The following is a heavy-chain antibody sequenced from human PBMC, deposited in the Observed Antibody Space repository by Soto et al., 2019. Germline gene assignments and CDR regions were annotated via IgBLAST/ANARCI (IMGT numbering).Heavy chain of an antibody. CDR2: VIPILGKP. CDR3: ARLWGIADHDS. Sequence: QVQLVQSGAEVKKPGSSVKVSCKSSGDIFKTYSVSWLRQAPGQGLEWMGGVIPILGKPMYAQKFQDRLTITADESTRTVFMELTRLISDDTAVYFCARLWGIADHDSWGQGNRVIVSS. D-gene: IGHD6-13*01. J-gene: IGHJ5*01. CDR1: GDIFKTYS. V-gene: IGHV1-69*12.